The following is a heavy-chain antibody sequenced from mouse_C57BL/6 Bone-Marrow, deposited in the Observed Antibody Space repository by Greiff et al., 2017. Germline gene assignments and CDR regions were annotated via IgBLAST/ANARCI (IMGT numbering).Heavy chain of an antibody. D-gene: IGHD1-1*01. CDR3: ARLEFDGSSGDWYFDV. CDR2: SYPRDGST. Sequence: QVQLQQSGPELVKPGASVKLSCKASGFTFPSYDINWVKQRPGQGLEWIGWSYPRDGSTKYNEKFKGKATLTVDTSSSTAYMELHRLTSEDSAVYFCARLEFDGSSGDWYFDVWGTGTTVAVSS. J-gene: IGHJ1*03. V-gene: IGHV1-85*01. CDR1: GFTFPSYD.